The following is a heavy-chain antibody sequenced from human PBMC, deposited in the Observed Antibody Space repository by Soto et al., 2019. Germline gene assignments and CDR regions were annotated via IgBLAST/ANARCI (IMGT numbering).Heavy chain of an antibody. D-gene: IGHD3-9*01. Sequence: QITLKESGPPLVNPTQTLTLTCSFSGFSLSTNGVAVGWIRQPPGKALEWLALIYWDDDKRYNPSLKSRLAITKDTSKNQVVLTMTNMDPVDTVTDYCARRLVDDLLGTRFDPWGQVLLVAVAS. CDR3: ARRLVDDLLGTRFDP. CDR1: GFSLSTNGVA. J-gene: IGHJ5*02. CDR2: IYWDDDK. V-gene: IGHV2-5*02.